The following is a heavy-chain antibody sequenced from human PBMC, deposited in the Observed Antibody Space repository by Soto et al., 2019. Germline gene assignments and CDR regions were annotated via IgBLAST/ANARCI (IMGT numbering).Heavy chain of an antibody. CDR3: ARVGSSLDV. J-gene: IGHJ6*02. CDR2: IYYSGST. CDR1: GGSISSYY. V-gene: IGHV4-59*01. Sequence: QVQLQESGPGLVKPSETLSLTCTVSGGSISSYYWSWIRQPPGKGLEWIGYIYYSGSTNYNPSLKSRVTISVDTSKNQFSLKLSSVTAADTAVYYCARVGSSLDVWGQGTTVTVSS. D-gene: IGHD6-13*01.